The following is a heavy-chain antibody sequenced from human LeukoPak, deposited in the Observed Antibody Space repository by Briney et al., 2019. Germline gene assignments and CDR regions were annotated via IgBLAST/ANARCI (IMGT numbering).Heavy chain of an antibody. J-gene: IGHJ4*02. V-gene: IGHV3-33*01. CDR3: ARGNIVATIFSFYYFDY. Sequence: PGGSLRLSCAASGFTFSSYGMHWVRQAPGKGLEWVAVIWYDGSNKYYADSVKGRFTISRDNSKNTLYLQMNSLRAEDTAVYYCARGNIVATIFSFYYFDYWGQGTLVTVSS. CDR1: GFTFSSYG. D-gene: IGHD5-12*01. CDR2: IWYDGSNK.